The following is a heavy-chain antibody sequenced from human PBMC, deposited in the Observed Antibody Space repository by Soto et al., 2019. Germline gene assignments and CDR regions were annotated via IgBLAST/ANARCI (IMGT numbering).Heavy chain of an antibody. Sequence: EVQLVESGGGLVQPGGSLRLSCAASGFTFSSYAMHWVRQAPGKGLEYVSAISSNGGSTYYANSVKGRFTISRDNSKNTLYLQMGSLRAEDMAVYYCARGDCSSTSCYAGILEDWGQGTLVTVSS. V-gene: IGHV3-64*01. CDR3: ARGDCSSTSCYAGILED. CDR2: ISSNGGST. CDR1: GFTFSSYA. D-gene: IGHD2-2*01. J-gene: IGHJ4*02.